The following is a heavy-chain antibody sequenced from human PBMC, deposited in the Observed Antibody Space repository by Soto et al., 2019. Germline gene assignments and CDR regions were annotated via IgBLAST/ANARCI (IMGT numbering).Heavy chain of an antibody. D-gene: IGHD2-15*01. CDR2: IAYDGSNA. CDR3: ARGDREDILVVVGARPGEYGIDI. CDR1: GFTFRNHA. Sequence: PGGLLRLCCAAAGFTFRNHAIHWVRQAPGKGLECLAVIAYDGSNAFYRDSVKGRFTISRDNSKNTLFLHMNSLRSEDTGVYYCARGDREDILVVVGARPGEYGIDIWGQGTTVTSP. V-gene: IGHV3-30-3*01. J-gene: IGHJ6*02.